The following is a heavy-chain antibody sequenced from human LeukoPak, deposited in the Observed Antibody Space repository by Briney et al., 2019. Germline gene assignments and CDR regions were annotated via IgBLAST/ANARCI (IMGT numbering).Heavy chain of an antibody. V-gene: IGHV3-13*01. D-gene: IGHD6-19*01. J-gene: IGHJ5*02. CDR1: GFTFSSYD. CDR2: IGTAGDT. CDR3: ARGMSYSSGWYGDDNWFDP. Sequence: PGGSLRLSCAASGFTFSSYDMHWVRQATGKGLEWVSAIGTAGDTYYPGSVKGRFTISRENAKNSLYLQMNSLRAEDTAVYYCARGMSYSSGWYGDDNWFDPWGQGTLVTVSS.